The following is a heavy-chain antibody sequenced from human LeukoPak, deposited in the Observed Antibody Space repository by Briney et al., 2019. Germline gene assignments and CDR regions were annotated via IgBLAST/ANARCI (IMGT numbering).Heavy chain of an antibody. CDR3: ATLLFDP. CDR1: GGSFSGYY. CDR2: INHSGST. J-gene: IGHJ5*02. Sequence: SETLSLTCAVYGGSFSGYYWSWIRQPPGKGLEWIGEINHSGSTNYNPSLKSRVTISVDTSKNQFSLKLSSVTAADTAVYYCATLLFDPWGQGTLVTVSS. D-gene: IGHD1-26*01. V-gene: IGHV4-34*01.